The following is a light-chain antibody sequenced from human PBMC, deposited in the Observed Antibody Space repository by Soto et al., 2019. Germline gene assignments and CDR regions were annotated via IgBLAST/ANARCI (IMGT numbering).Light chain of an antibody. Sequence: EIVLTQSPGTLSVSPGERVTLSCRASQSVGSSYLAWYQQRPGQAPRLLIFGASYRATGIPDRFSGSGSGIDFTLTISRLEPEDFAVYYCQQYSSSPPEFTFGPGTKVDNK. CDR1: QSVGSSY. CDR2: GAS. CDR3: QQYSSSPPEFT. J-gene: IGKJ3*01. V-gene: IGKV3-20*01.